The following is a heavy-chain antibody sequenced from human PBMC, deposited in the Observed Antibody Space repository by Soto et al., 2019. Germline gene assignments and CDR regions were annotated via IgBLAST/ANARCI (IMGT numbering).Heavy chain of an antibody. CDR3: ARDGHHDSAHD. V-gene: IGHV3-21*01. CDR1: GFTFSSYS. J-gene: IGHJ4*02. CDR2: ISSSSYI. Sequence: PGGSLRLSCAASGFTFSSYSMNWVRQAPGKGLEWVSSISSSSYIYYADSVKGRFTISRDNAKNSLYLQMNSLRAEDTAVYYCARDGHHDSAHDWGQGTLVTVSS. D-gene: IGHD2-21*02.